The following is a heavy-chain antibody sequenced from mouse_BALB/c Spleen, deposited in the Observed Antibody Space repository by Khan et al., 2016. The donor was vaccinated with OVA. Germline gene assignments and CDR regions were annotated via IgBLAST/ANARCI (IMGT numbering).Heavy chain of an antibody. CDR2: ICSGVGT. CDR1: GFSLMNYG. V-gene: IGHV2-6-1*01. D-gene: IGHD2-5*01. Sequence: QLEVSGPDLVAPSQSLSITCTISGFSLMNYGLPWVHQPPGKGLEWLVVICSGVGTTYNSALNSRLTISKENYKSHAFLKMNSLQSDVTAMYFGAKQPCYNNNILDYWGQGTSVNVSS. CDR3: AKQPCYNNNILDY. J-gene: IGHJ4*01.